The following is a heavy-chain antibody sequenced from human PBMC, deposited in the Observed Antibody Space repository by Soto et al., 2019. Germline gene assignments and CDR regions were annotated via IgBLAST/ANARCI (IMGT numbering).Heavy chain of an antibody. V-gene: IGHV4-30-4*01. CDR2: IYYSGST. CDR3: ARVGGCVATTIAY. Sequence: QVQLQESGPGLVKPSQTLSLTCTVSGGSISSGDYYWSWIRQPPGKGLEWIGYIYYSGSTYYNPSLKRLVIIAVDTSKIQFSPMPRSVTAADTAAYYCARVGGCVATTIAYRGPGNLVTVSS. J-gene: IGHJ4*02. D-gene: IGHD1-7*01. CDR1: GGSISSGDYY.